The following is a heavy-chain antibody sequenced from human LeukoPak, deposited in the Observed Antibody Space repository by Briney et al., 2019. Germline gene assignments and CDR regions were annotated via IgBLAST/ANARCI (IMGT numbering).Heavy chain of an antibody. J-gene: IGHJ3*01. D-gene: IGHD3-3*01. V-gene: IGHV3-23*01. CDR2: VFNAGDTT. CDR1: GFTFGDYA. Sequence: GGSLRLSCAASGFTFGDYAMAWLRQPPGQGLEWVALVFNAGDTTFLADSVKGRFSISRDNTNNILFLHMNSLRGEDTAVYFCAKDQVGPDVFDFWGHGTLVTVSS. CDR3: AKDQVGPDVFDF.